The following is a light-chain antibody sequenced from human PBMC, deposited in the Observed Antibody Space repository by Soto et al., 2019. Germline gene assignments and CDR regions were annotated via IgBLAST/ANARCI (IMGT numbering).Light chain of an antibody. Sequence: EIVLTQSPGTLSLSPGERATLSCRASQSVSVNSLAWYQQKGGQAPRILIYAASTRATGVPDRFSGTGSGTDFALTISRLETDDSAVYYCQQYGGSPFTFGPGTKVDIK. CDR3: QQYGGSPFT. CDR2: AAS. V-gene: IGKV3-20*01. J-gene: IGKJ3*01. CDR1: QSVSVNS.